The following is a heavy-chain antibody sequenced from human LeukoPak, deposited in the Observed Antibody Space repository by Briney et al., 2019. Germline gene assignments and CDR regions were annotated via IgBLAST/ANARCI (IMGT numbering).Heavy chain of an antibody. CDR2: ISSSSSYI. CDR3: ARAIFGVVIPFDY. CDR1: GFTFSSYS. J-gene: IGHJ4*02. D-gene: IGHD3-3*01. V-gene: IGHV3-21*01. Sequence: GGSLRLSCAASGFTFSSYSMNWVRQAPGKGLEWVSSISSSSSYIYYADSVKGRFTISRDSAKNSLYLQMNSLRAEDTAVYYCARAIFGVVIPFDYWGQGTLVTVSS.